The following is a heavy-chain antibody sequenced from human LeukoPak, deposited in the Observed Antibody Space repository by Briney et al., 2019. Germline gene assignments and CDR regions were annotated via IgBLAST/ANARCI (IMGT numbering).Heavy chain of an antibody. Sequence: GASVKVSCKASGYTFTSYYMHWVRQAPGQGLEWMGIINPSGGSTGYAQKFQGRVTMTRDMSTSTVYMELSSLRSEDTAVYYCAAAVVVAVNWFDPWGQGTLVTVSS. V-gene: IGHV1-46*01. CDR1: GYTFTSYY. J-gene: IGHJ5*02. CDR2: INPSGGST. D-gene: IGHD2-15*01. CDR3: AAAVVVAVNWFDP.